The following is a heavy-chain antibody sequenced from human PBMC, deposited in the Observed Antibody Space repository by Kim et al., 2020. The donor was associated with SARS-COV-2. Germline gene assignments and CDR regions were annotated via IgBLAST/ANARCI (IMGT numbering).Heavy chain of an antibody. CDR2: IWYDGSNK. Sequence: GGSLRLSCAASGFTFSSYGMHWVRQAPGKGLEWVAVIWYDGSNKYYADSVKGRFTISRDNSKNTLYLQMNSLRAEDTAVYYCARENVLRYFDIYYYYGMDVWGQGTTVTVSS. J-gene: IGHJ6*02. CDR3: ARENVLRYFDIYYYYGMDV. V-gene: IGHV3-33*01. D-gene: IGHD3-9*01. CDR1: GFTFSSYG.